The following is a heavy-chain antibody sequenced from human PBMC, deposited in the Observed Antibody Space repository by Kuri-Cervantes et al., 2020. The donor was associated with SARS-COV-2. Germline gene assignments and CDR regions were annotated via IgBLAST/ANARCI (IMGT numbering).Heavy chain of an antibody. CDR1: GVSISSYY. Sequence: SETLSLTCSVSGVSISSYYWSWIRQTPGKGLEWIGYIYYDGSTSYNPSLKSQVTISLDTSKNHFSLKLSSVTAADTAVYYCAGWPVVPAANPKWGIDYWGQGTLVTVSS. D-gene: IGHD2-2*01. J-gene: IGHJ4*02. V-gene: IGHV4-59*12. CDR3: AGWPVVPAANPKWGIDY. CDR2: IYYDGST.